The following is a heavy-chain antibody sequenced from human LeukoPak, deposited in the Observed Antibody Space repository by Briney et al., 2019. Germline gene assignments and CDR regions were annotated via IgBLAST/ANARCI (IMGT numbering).Heavy chain of an antibody. CDR3: ASAVAGTFFDY. V-gene: IGHV4-59*01. J-gene: IGHJ4*02. CDR2: IYYSGST. CDR1: GGSISSYY. D-gene: IGHD6-19*01. Sequence: SETLSLTCTVSGGSISSYYWSWIRQPPGKGLEWLGYIYYSGSTIYNPSLKSRVTISVDTSKNQFSLKLSSVTAADTAVYYCASAVAGTFFDYWGQGTLVTVSS.